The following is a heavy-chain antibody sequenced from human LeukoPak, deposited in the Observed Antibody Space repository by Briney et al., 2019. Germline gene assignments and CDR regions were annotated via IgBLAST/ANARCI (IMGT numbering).Heavy chain of an antibody. Sequence: SETLSLTCTVSGGSISSSSYYWGWIRQPPGKGLEWIGSIYYSGSTYYNPSLKSRVTISVDTSKNQFSLKLSSVTAADTAVYYCARDGIAVAGAFDYWGQGTLVTVSS. CDR3: ARDGIAVAGAFDY. CDR2: IYYSGST. D-gene: IGHD6-19*01. V-gene: IGHV4-39*07. J-gene: IGHJ4*02. CDR1: GGSISSSSYY.